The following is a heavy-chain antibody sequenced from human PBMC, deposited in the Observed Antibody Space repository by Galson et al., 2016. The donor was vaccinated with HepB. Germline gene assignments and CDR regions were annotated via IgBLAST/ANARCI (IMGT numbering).Heavy chain of an antibody. V-gene: IGHV3-23*01. Sequence: SLRLSCATSGFTFNTYAMNWVRQAPGKGLKWISSITGSTAGPYYADSVQGRFTISRDNSKNTLYLQMNRLRDDDTAVYYCAKGKNIAAAGPFDYWGQGTLVTVSS. CDR1: GFTFNTYA. D-gene: IGHD6-13*01. CDR3: AKGKNIAAAGPFDY. CDR2: ITGSTAGP. J-gene: IGHJ4*02.